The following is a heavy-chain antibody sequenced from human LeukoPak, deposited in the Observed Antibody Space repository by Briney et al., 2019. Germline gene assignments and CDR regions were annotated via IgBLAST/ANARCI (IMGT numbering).Heavy chain of an antibody. CDR2: ISSSGSTI. Sequence: PGGSLRLSCAASGFTFSSYSMNWVRQSPGKGLEWVSYISSSGSTIYYADSVKGRFTISRDNAKNSLYLQMNSLRAEDTAVYYCARDTGDGDYWGQGTLVTVPS. CDR1: GFTFSSYS. V-gene: IGHV3-48*04. J-gene: IGHJ4*02. CDR3: ARDTGDGDY. D-gene: IGHD7-27*01.